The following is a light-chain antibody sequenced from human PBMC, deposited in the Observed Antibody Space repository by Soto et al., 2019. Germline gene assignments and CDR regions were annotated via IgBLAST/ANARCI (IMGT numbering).Light chain of an antibody. Sequence: QSALTQPPSASGSPGQSVTISCTGTSSDVGAYKYVSWYQQYPGKAPKLMIYEVTKRPSGVPDLFSGSKSGNTASLTFSGLQAEDEADYYCTSYVGNDIWVFGGGTKVTVL. CDR1: SSDVGAYKY. V-gene: IGLV2-8*01. CDR3: TSYVGNDIWV. J-gene: IGLJ3*02. CDR2: EVT.